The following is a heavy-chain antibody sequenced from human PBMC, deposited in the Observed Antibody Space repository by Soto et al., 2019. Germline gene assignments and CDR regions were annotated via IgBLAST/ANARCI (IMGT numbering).Heavy chain of an antibody. CDR1: GDSVSRDTAT. V-gene: IGHV6-1*01. J-gene: IGHJ4*01. CDR2: TYYRFKWAN. CDR3: AGDRGVASKYLDQ. Sequence: PSQTLSLTCAISGDSVSRDTATCNWIRQSPSRGLEWLGRTYYRFKWANDYAVSVKSRITINPYTSKNQFSLQLNSVTPEDTARHCRAGDRGVASKYLDQWCQGTLV. D-gene: IGHD3-3*01.